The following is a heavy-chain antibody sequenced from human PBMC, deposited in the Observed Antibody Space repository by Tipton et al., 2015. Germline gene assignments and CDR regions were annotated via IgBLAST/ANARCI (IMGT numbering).Heavy chain of an antibody. CDR3: ARDLEHGMDV. CDR2: IDFRGST. Sequence: TLSLTCTVSGDSINRYYWSWIRQPPGKRLEWIGYIDFRGSTEYNPSVKSRVSISVDTSKNQFSLTLNSVAAADTAVYYCARDLEHGMDVWGHGTTVTVSS. CDR1: GDSINRYY. D-gene: IGHD5-24*01. J-gene: IGHJ6*02. V-gene: IGHV4-59*01.